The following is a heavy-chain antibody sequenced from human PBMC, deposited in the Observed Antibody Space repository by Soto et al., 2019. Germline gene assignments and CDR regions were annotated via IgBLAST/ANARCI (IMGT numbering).Heavy chain of an antibody. CDR3: AKEATNINNFHY. V-gene: IGHV3-48*03. CDR1: GFTFDNFE. Sequence: EVQLVESGGGLVQPGGSLRLSCAASGFTFDNFEMNWVRQAPGKGLEWLSYISSSGSSIYYADSVRGRFSVSRDNARQSLYLQMHSLRAEDTAVYYCAKEATNINNFHYWGQGALVTVSS. J-gene: IGHJ4*02. CDR2: ISSSGSSI. D-gene: IGHD1-26*01.